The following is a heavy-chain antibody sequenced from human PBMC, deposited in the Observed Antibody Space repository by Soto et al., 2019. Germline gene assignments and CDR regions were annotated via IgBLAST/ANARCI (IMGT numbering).Heavy chain of an antibody. CDR2: INSDGSIT. CDR1: GFTFTRYS. CDR3: VRYPRSVGGSYRPDY. J-gene: IGHJ4*02. D-gene: IGHD3-16*02. Sequence: EVQLVESGGGLVKPGGSLRLSCAASGFTFTRYSMNWVRQAPGKGLEWVSRINSDGSITNYADAVKGRFTISRDNVKNTLYLQMNSLRAEDTAVYYCVRYPRSVGGSYRPDYWGQGTLVTVSS. V-gene: IGHV3-74*02.